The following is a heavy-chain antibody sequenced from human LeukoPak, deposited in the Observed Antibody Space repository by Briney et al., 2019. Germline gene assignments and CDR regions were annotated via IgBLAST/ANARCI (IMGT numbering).Heavy chain of an antibody. D-gene: IGHD3-10*01. V-gene: IGHV1-2*02. CDR3: ATIGLFDY. CDR1: GYTFTGYY. CDR2: INPNSGGT. Sequence: ASVKVSCTASGYTFTGYYMHWVRQAPGQGLEWMGWINPNSGGTNYAQKFQERVTITRDMSTSTAYMELSSLRSEDTAVYYCATIGLFDYWGQGTLVTVSS. J-gene: IGHJ4*02.